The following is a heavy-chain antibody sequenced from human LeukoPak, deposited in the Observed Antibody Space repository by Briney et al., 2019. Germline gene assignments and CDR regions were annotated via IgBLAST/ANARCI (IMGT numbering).Heavy chain of an antibody. CDR2: IRDKANSYAT. D-gene: IGHD6-13*01. CDR3: TGIGADGEDYYYFYGLDV. J-gene: IGHJ6*02. CDR1: GFNLSGSG. V-gene: IGHV3-73*01. Sequence: GGSLRLSCAASGFNLSGSGMHWVRQASGRGLEWVGRIRDKANSYATAYAASVKGRFTISRDDSKNMAYLQMSSLKPEDTAVYYCTGIGADGEDYYYFYGLDVWGQGTTVTVSS.